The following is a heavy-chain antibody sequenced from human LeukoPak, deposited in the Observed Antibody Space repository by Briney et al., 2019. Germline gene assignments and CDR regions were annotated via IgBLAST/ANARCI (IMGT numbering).Heavy chain of an antibody. J-gene: IGHJ4*02. D-gene: IGHD3-3*01. CDR3: ARAAYEATILGVIINPRFDY. CDR2: INPKTGDT. CDR1: GYTFTGYY. V-gene: IGHV1-2*02. Sequence: ASVKVSCKASGYTFTGYYIHWVRQAPGQGLEWMGWINPKTGDTNYAQKFQGRVTMTRDTSINTAYMDLSSLRSDDTAVYYCARAAYEATILGVIINPRFDYWGQGTLVTVSS.